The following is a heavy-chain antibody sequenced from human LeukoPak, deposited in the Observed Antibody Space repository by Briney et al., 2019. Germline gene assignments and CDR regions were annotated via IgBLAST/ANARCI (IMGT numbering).Heavy chain of an antibody. CDR1: GFIFSTYA. J-gene: IGHJ4*02. D-gene: IGHD1-26*01. CDR3: VSQSFSGSDNYYFHY. CDR2: ISGSGERA. V-gene: IGHV3-23*01. Sequence: GGSLRLSCVTSGFIFSTYAMSWVRQAPGKGLEWVSIISGSGERAYYADSVKDRFTVSRDNSKNTLYLQMKSLRAEDTAVYYCVSQSFSGSDNYYFHYWGQGTLVAVSS.